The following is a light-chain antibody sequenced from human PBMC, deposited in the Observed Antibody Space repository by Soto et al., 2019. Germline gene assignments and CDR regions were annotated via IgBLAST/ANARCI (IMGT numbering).Light chain of an antibody. CDR1: SSDVGDYNY. CDR3: SSYTSSNTWV. CDR2: EVS. V-gene: IGLV2-14*01. J-gene: IGLJ3*02. Sequence: QSALTQPASVSGSPGQSITISCTGTSSDVGDYNYVSWYQQHPGKAPKLMIYEVSNRLSGVSNRFSGSKSGNTASLTISGLQAEDEAYYYCSSYTSSNTWVFGGGTKLTVL.